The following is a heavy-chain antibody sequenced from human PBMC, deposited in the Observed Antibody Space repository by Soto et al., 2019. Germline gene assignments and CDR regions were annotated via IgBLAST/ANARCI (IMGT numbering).Heavy chain of an antibody. CDR3: ARIKWGLNYYNGMDV. D-gene: IGHD1-26*01. V-gene: IGHV1-2*02. CDR2: INPKTAAT. CDR1: GGTFSSYA. J-gene: IGHJ6*02. Sequence: ASVKVSCKASGGTFSSYAISWVRQAPGQGLEWVAWINPKTAATNYAKKFQGRVSLTWDTSSTTAYMELTRLRPDDTAVYYCARIKWGLNYYNGMDVWGQGTTVTVSS.